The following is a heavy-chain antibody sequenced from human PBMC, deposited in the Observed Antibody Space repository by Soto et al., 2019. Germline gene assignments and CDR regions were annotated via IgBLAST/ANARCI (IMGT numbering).Heavy chain of an antibody. CDR1: GFTFSSYA. V-gene: IGHV3-23*01. D-gene: IGHD3-16*02. CDR3: AKTYVWGSYRPGAFDI. J-gene: IGHJ3*02. Sequence: GGSLRLSCAASGFTFSSYAMSWVRQAPGKGLEWVSAISGSGGSTYYADSVKGRFTISRDNSKNTLYLQMNSLRAEDTAVYYCAKTYVWGSYRPGAFDIWGQGTMVTV. CDR2: ISGSGGST.